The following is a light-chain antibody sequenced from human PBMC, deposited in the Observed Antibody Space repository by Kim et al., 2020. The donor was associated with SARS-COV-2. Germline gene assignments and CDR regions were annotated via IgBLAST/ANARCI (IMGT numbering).Light chain of an antibody. CDR3: QQRSNWPPWT. V-gene: IGKV3-11*01. CDR2: DAS. CDR1: QSVSSS. Sequence: CPGESATLSGRASQSVSSSVAWSQQKPGQAPRLLIYDASNRATGIPARFSGSGSGTDFTLTISSLEPEDFAVYYCQQRSNWPPWTFGQGTKVDIK. J-gene: IGKJ1*01.